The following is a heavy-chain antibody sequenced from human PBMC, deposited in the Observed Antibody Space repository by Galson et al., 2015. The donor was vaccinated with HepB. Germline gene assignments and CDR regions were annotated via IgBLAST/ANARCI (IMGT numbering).Heavy chain of an antibody. V-gene: IGHV4-61*01. CDR3: ARALLSYGLDV. J-gene: IGHJ6*02. Sequence: ETLSLTCTVSGGSVSSGSYYWSWIRQPPGKGLELIGYIYYSGVTNYNPSLKSRVTISVDTSKNQLSLKLNSVTAADTAVYFCARALLSYGLDVWGQGTTVTVSS. D-gene: IGHD2/OR15-2a*01. CDR1: GGSVSSGSYY. CDR2: IYYSGVT.